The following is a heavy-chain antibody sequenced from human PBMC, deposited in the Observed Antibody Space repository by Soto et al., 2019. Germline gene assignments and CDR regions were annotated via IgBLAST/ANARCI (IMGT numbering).Heavy chain of an antibody. J-gene: IGHJ6*02. CDR1: GGSISIGGYY. CDR3: ARVLGQQLVGYYGMDV. Sequence: QVQLQESGPGLVKPSQTLSLTCTVSGGSISIGGYYWSWIRQHPGKGLEWIGYIYYSGSTYYNLSLKSRVTISVDTSKNQFSLELSSVTAADTAVYYCARVLGQQLVGYYGMDVWGQGTTVTVSS. V-gene: IGHV4-31*03. CDR2: IYYSGST. D-gene: IGHD6-13*01.